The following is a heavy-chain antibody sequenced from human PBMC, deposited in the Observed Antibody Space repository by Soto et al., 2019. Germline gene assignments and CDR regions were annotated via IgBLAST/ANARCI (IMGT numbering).Heavy chain of an antibody. CDR2: IYHSGST. CDR3: ARGWGYCSGGSCYPWFDP. D-gene: IGHD2-15*01. Sequence: QLQLQESASGLVKPSQTLSLTCAVSGGSISSGGYSWSWIRQPPGKGLEWIGYIYHSGSTYYNPSLKSRVTISVDRSKNQFSLKLSSVTAADTAVYYCARGWGYCSGGSCYPWFDPWGQGTLVTVSS. V-gene: IGHV4-30-2*01. J-gene: IGHJ5*02. CDR1: GGSISSGGYS.